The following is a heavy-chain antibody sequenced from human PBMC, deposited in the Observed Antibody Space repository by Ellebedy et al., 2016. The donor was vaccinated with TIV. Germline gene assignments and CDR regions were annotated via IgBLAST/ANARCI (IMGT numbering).Heavy chain of an antibody. J-gene: IGHJ4*02. CDR1: GFTFSSYC. Sequence: GESLKISCAASGFTFSSYCMHWVRQAPGKGLEWVAVIWYDGSNKYYADSVKGRFTISRDNSKNTLYLQMNSLRVEDTAVYYCARDRAATTVTDYFDYWGQGTLVTVSS. CDR3: ARDRAATTVTDYFDY. V-gene: IGHV3-33*01. CDR2: IWYDGSNK. D-gene: IGHD4-17*01.